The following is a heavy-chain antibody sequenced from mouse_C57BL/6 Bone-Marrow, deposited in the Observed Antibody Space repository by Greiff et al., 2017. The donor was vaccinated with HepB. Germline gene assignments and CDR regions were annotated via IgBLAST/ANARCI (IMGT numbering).Heavy chain of an antibody. Sequence: QVQLQQPGAELVKPGASVKLSCKASGYTFTSYWMQWVKQRPGQGLEWIGEIDPSDSYTNYNQKFKGKATLTVDTSSSTAYMKLSSLTSEDSAVYYCASGADRFAYWGQGTLVTVSA. V-gene: IGHV1-50*01. D-gene: IGHD3-3*01. CDR3: ASGADRFAY. CDR1: GYTFTSYW. CDR2: IDPSDSYT. J-gene: IGHJ3*01.